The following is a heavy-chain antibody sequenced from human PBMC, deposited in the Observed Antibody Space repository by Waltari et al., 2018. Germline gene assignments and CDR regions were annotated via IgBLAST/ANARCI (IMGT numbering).Heavy chain of an antibody. Sequence: QVQLVQSGAEVKKPGASVKVSCKASGYTFTSYYMHWVRQAPRQGLEWMGIINPSGGSTSYAQKFQGRVTMTRDTSTSTVYMELSSLRSEDTAVYYCARAPVLQMTTVVAYFDYWGQGTLVTVSS. CDR2: INPSGGST. V-gene: IGHV1-46*03. CDR1: GYTFTSYY. CDR3: ARAPVLQMTTVVAYFDY. J-gene: IGHJ4*02. D-gene: IGHD4-17*01.